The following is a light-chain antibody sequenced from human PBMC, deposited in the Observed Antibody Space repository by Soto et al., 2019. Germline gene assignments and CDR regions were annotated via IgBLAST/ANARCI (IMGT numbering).Light chain of an antibody. V-gene: IGKV3-20*01. CDR3: QQYGSTPLT. CDR1: QSVISY. J-gene: IGKJ4*01. CDR2: GAS. Sequence: ESVLTQSPGTLSLSPGERATLSCRASQSVISYLAWYQQKPGQATRLLIYGASSRATGISDRFSGSGSGTDFTLTISRREPEDFAVYYCQQYGSTPLTFGGGTKVEIK.